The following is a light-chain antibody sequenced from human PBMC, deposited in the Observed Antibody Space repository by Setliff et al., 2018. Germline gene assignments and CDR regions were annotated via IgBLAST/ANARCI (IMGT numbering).Light chain of an antibody. CDR2: GNS. Sequence: QSVLTQPPSVSGAPGQRVTISCTGTSSDIGAGYGVHWYQQLPGTAPKLLIYGNSNRPSGVPDRFSASKSGTSASLAISGLQSEDEAEYYCAAWDDSPKGWVFAGGTKVTVL. V-gene: IGLV1-40*01. CDR3: AAWDDSPKGWV. J-gene: IGLJ3*02. CDR1: SSDIGAGYG.